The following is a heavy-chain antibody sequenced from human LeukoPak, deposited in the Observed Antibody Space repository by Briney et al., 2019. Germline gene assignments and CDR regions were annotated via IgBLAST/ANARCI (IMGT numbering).Heavy chain of an antibody. D-gene: IGHD6-19*01. V-gene: IGHV1-8*01. CDR1: GYTFTSYD. CDR2: MNPNSGNT. CDR3: ARADSIAVAGTSVY. J-gene: IGHJ4*02. Sequence: ASVTVSCTASGYTFTSYDINWVRQATGQGLEWMGWMNPNSGNTGYAQKFQGRVTMTRNTSISTAYMELSSLRSEDTAVYYCARADSIAVAGTSVYWGQGTLVTVSS.